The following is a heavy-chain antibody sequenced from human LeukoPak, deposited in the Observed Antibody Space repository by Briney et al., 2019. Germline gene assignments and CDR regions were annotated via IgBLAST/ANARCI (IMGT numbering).Heavy chain of an antibody. J-gene: IGHJ4*02. CDR2: INSDGSST. CDR3: ARGSYYFDY. D-gene: IGHD1-26*01. Sequence: GGSLRLSCAASGFSLSSYWMRWVRQVPGKGLVWVSRINSDGSSTSYADSVKGRCSISRGNAKNTLYLQMNSLRAEDTAVYFCARGSYYFDYWGQGTLVTVSS. V-gene: IGHV3-74*01. CDR1: GFSLSSYW.